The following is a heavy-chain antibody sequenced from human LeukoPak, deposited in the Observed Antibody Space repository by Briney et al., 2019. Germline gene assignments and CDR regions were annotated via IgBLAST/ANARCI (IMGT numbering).Heavy chain of an antibody. J-gene: IGHJ3*01. V-gene: IGHV1-2*02. Sequence: ASVTVSCKASGYTFTFYYMHWVRQAPGQGLEWMGWINPNSGGTNYAQKFQGRVTMTRDTSISTAYMELSRLRSDDTAVYYCARDQPDSSGWYLSGWGQGTMVTVSS. CDR3: ARDQPDSSGWYLSG. CDR2: INPNSGGT. CDR1: GYTFTFYY. D-gene: IGHD6-19*01.